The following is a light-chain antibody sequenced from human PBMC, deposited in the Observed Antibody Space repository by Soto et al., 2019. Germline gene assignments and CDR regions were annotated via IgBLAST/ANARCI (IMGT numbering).Light chain of an antibody. CDR1: QSVSSN. V-gene: IGKV3-15*01. J-gene: IGKJ4*01. CDR2: GGS. Sequence: EVVMTQSPATLSVSPGERATLSCRASQSVSSNLAWYQQKVGQAPRLVMYGGSVRATGVPTRFSGSGSGTVFTLTISSLQSEDFAVYFCQHYNNWPPQFTLGGGTKVDIK. CDR3: QHYNNWPPQFT.